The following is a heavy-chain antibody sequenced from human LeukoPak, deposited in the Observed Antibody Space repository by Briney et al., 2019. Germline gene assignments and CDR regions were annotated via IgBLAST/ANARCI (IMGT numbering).Heavy chain of an antibody. D-gene: IGHD6-13*01. CDR3: ASSSSWYSGLDY. J-gene: IGHJ4*02. CDR1: GFTFSSYS. Sequence: PGGSLRLSCAASGFTFSSYSMNWVRQAPGKGLEWVSYISSSGSTIYYADSVKGRFTISRDNAKNSLYLQMNSLRAEDTAVYYCASSSSWYSGLDYWGQGTLVTVSS. V-gene: IGHV3-48*04. CDR2: ISSSGSTI.